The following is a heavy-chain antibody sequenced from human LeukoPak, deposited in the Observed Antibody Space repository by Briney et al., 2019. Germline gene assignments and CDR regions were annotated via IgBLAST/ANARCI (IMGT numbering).Heavy chain of an antibody. Sequence: SETLSLTCTGSGGSISSSSYYWGWIRQPPGKGLEWIGSIYYDGSTYYNPSLKSRVIISVDTSKSQFSLKLSSVTAADTAVYYCARASGYSYGLFDYWGQGTLVTVSS. CDR2: IYYDGST. D-gene: IGHD5-18*01. CDR1: GGSISSSSYY. V-gene: IGHV4-39*07. J-gene: IGHJ4*02. CDR3: ARASGYSYGLFDY.